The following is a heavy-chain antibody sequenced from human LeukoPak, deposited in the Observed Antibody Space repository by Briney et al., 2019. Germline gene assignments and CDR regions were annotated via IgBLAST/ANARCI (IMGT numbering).Heavy chain of an antibody. CDR2: INAYNGNT. J-gene: IGHJ4*02. D-gene: IGHD1-26*01. CDR1: GYTFTYYV. V-gene: IGHV1-18*01. CDR3: ARGEKPYDY. Sequence: ASVKVSCKTSGYTFTYYVISWVRQAPGQGLEWMGWINAYNGNTNDAQKFQGRVTMTTDTTTSTAYMELRSLRSDDTAVYYCARGEKPYDYWGQGTLVSVSS.